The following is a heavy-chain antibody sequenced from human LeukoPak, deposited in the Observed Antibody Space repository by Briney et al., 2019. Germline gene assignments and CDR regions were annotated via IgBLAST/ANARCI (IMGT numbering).Heavy chain of an antibody. CDR3: ARGPYDSNCYQIDY. V-gene: IGHV3-21*06. CDR1: GFTFSSYS. D-gene: IGHD3-22*01. J-gene: IGHJ4*02. Sequence: AGGSLRLSCAASGFTFSSYSMSWVCHGPGKGLEWDSSISSSSSPIYYADSVKGRFTTYRDNAKSSLYVPMSSLRAEDTAVYYCARGPYDSNCYQIDYWGQGTLVTVST. CDR2: ISSSSSPI.